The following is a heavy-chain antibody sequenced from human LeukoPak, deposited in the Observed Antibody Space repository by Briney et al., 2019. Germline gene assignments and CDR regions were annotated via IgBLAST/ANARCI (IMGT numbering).Heavy chain of an antibody. Sequence: GGSLRLSCAASGFTFSDYYMSWIRQAPGKGLEWVANIKQDGSEKYYVDSVKGRFTISRDNAKNSLYLQMNSLRAEDTAVYYCAREGYSNYGRWEFDYWGQGTLVTVSS. J-gene: IGHJ4*02. V-gene: IGHV3-7*01. CDR2: IKQDGSEK. CDR1: GFTFSDYY. D-gene: IGHD4-11*01. CDR3: AREGYSNYGRWEFDY.